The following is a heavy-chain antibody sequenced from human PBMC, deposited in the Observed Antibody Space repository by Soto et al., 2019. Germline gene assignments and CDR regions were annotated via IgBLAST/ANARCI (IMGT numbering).Heavy chain of an antibody. CDR1: AGSLSSINYY. Sequence: SPTXCHTCNVSAGSLSSINYYWRWIRQPPATRPERPRSIFSTGSIYYNPSLKRRVTISADTSSNHFSLQLTSVTAAETALYYPARGLHTDTAVDGMGYFDSWGQGTLVKVCS. J-gene: IGHJ4*02. CDR3: ARGLHTDTAVDGMGYFDS. V-gene: IGHV4-39*02. D-gene: IGHD6-19*01. CDR2: IFSTGSI.